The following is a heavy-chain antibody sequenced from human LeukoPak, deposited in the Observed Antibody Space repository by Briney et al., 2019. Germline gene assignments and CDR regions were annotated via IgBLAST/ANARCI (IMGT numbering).Heavy chain of an antibody. D-gene: IGHD6-19*01. CDR2: VYDSGSS. J-gene: IGHJ4*02. CDR1: GGSISSYY. V-gene: IGHV4-59*01. Sequence: SETLSLTCTVSGGSISSYYWSWIRQPPGKGLEWIGYVYDSGSSNYNPSLKSRVTISVDTSENQFSLKLSSVTAADTAVYYCARGGAVAGTSDYWGQGTLVTVSS. CDR3: ARGGAVAGTSDY.